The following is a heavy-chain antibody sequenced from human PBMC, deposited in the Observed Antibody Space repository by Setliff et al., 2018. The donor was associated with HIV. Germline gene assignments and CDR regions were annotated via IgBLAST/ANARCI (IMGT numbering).Heavy chain of an antibody. CDR3: AKGAGFYGSGSHYWYGMDV. Sequence: SETLSLTCTVSGPSINIHYWSWIRQSPGKGLEWIGYIYSTGSTNYNPSLQSRVTISMVASRNQFSLKVTSVTAADTAVYYCAKGAGFYGSGSHYWYGMDVWGQGTTVTVSS. J-gene: IGHJ6*01. D-gene: IGHD3-10*01. CDR1: GPSINIHY. V-gene: IGHV4-59*11. CDR2: IYSTGST.